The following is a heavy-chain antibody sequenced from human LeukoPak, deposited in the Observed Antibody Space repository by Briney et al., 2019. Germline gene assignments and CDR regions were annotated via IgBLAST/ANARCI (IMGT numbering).Heavy chain of an antibody. V-gene: IGHV1-46*01. CDR2: IDGSRDDS. CDR1: GYIFTSHY. CDR3: ARAAGPGHSSGFFDA. Sequence: ASVNVSCKASGYIFTSHYVHWLRQAPGQGLEWMAIIDGSRDDSRFAQKFQGRLTTTRDTSTSTVYMELRRLRSEDTALYFCARAAGPGHSSGFFDAWGQGTLVTVSS. J-gene: IGHJ4*02. D-gene: IGHD3-22*01.